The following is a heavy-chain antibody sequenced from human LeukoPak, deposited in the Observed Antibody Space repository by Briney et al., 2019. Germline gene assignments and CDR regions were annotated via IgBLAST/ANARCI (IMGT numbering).Heavy chain of an antibody. Sequence: GGSLRLSCAASGFTFSSYGMHWVRQAPGKGLEWVAVIWYDGSNKYYADSVKGRFTISRDNSKNTLYLQMNSLRAEDTAVYYCAKTRVENWNGHAFDIWGQGTMVTVSS. J-gene: IGHJ3*02. V-gene: IGHV3-33*03. CDR2: IWYDGSNK. D-gene: IGHD1-1*01. CDR1: GFTFSSYG. CDR3: AKTRVENWNGHAFDI.